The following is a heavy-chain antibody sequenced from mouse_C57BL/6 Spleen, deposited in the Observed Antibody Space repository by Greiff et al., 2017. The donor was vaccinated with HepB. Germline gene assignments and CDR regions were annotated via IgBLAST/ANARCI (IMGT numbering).Heavy chain of an antibody. CDR2: IDPSDSYT. CDR3: ARSYYGSSLYFDY. V-gene: IGHV1-69*01. CDR1: GYTFTSYW. J-gene: IGHJ2*01. D-gene: IGHD1-1*01. Sequence: LQQPGAELVMPGASVKLSCKASGYTFTSYWMHWVKQRPGQGLEWIGEIDPSDSYTNYNQKFKGKSTLTVDKSSSTAYMQLSSLTSEDSAVYYCARSYYGSSLYFDYWGQGTTLTVSS.